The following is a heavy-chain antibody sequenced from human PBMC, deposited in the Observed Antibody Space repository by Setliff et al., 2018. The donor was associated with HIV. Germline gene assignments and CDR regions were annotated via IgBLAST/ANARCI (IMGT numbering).Heavy chain of an antibody. V-gene: IGHV4-61*02. CDR2: IYTSGST. CDR3: ARHAALIKRYYYYYLDV. D-gene: IGHD5-18*01. Sequence: PSETLSLTCTVSGGSISSGTYYWSWIRQPAGKGLEWIGRIYTSGSTNYNPSLKSRVTMSVDTSKNQLSLRLSSVTAADTAVYYCARHAALIKRYYYYYLDVWGKGTTVTVSS. CDR1: GGSISSGTYY. J-gene: IGHJ6*03.